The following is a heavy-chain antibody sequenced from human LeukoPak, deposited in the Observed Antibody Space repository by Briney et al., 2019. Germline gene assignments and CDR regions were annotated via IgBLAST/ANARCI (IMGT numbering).Heavy chain of an antibody. CDR2: ISYDGSNK. CDR1: GFTFSHYA. J-gene: IGHJ6*03. D-gene: IGHD3-10*01. Sequence: GRSLRLSCAASGFTFSHYAMYWVRHAPGKGLEWVAVISYDGSNKYYADSVKGRFTISRDNSKNTVYLQMHSLRADDRAVYYCARDWATGENYYFMDGWGTGITVTVSS. V-gene: IGHV3-30*01. CDR3: ARDWATGENYYFMDG.